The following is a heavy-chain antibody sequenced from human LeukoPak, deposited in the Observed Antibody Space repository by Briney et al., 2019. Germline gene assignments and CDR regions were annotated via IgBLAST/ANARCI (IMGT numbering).Heavy chain of an antibody. J-gene: IGHJ4*02. CDR3: ARASRDGFNQNFDF. D-gene: IGHD5-24*01. CDR1: GYNFTSYW. Sequence: GESLKISCEGSGYNFTSYWIAWVRQMPGKGLEWMGILYPGDSDSRYSPSFQGQVTISADRSISTAYLHWSSLKVSDTAMYYCARASRDGFNQNFDFWGQGTLVTVSS. V-gene: IGHV5-51*01. CDR2: LYPGDSDS.